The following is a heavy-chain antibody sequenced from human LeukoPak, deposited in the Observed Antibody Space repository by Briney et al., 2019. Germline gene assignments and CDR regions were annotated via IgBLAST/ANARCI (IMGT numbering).Heavy chain of an antibody. CDR2: IYSSGST. J-gene: IGHJ6*02. CDR1: RLTVSRCY. V-gene: IGHV3-66*01. Sequence: GGSLRLSCAPSRLTVSRCYMSWLRQAPGKGLEWVSIIYSSGSTYYADSVKGRFTISRDNSKNTLYLQMNSLSAEDTGLYYCAGRAAKYGMDVWGQGTTVTVSS. D-gene: IGHD1-26*01. CDR3: AGRAAKYGMDV.